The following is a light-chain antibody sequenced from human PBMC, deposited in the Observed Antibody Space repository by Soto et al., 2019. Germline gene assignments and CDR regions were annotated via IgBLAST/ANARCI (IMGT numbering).Light chain of an antibody. CDR2: DVS. Sequence: QSALTQPASVSGSPGQSITISCPGTSSDVGGYNYVSWYQQHPGKAPKLMIYDVSNRPSGVSNRFSGSKSGNTASLTISGLQAEDEADYYCSSYTSSSTSVVFGGGTQRTVL. J-gene: IGLJ2*01. V-gene: IGLV2-14*01. CDR1: SSDVGGYNY. CDR3: SSYTSSSTSVV.